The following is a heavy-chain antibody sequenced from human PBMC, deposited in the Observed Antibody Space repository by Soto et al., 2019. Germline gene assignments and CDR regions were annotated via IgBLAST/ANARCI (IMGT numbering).Heavy chain of an antibody. CDR2: ISAYNGNT. J-gene: IGHJ6*02. CDR1: GYTFTSYG. D-gene: IGHD6-13*01. V-gene: IGHV1-18*01. Sequence: QVQLVQSGAEVKKPGASVKVSCKASGYTFTSYGISWVRQAPGQGLEWMGWISAYNGNTNYAQKLQGRVTMTTDTSTSTAYKELRGLRSDATAVYYCAWTRIAVAGYYGMDVWGQGTTVTVSS. CDR3: AWTRIAVAGYYGMDV.